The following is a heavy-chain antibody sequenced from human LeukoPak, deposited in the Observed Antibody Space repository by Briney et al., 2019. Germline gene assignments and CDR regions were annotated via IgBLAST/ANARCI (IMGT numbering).Heavy chain of an antibody. J-gene: IGHJ3*02. CDR2: IIPIFGTA. Sequence: SVKVSCKASGGTFISYAISWVRQAPGQGLEWMGGIIPIFGTANYAQKFQGRVTITADESTSTAYMELSSLRSEDTAVYYCARFSSGYCSGGSCYETIFADAFDIWGQGTMVTVSS. V-gene: IGHV1-69*13. CDR1: GGTFISYA. CDR3: ARFSSGYCSGGSCYETIFADAFDI. D-gene: IGHD2-15*01.